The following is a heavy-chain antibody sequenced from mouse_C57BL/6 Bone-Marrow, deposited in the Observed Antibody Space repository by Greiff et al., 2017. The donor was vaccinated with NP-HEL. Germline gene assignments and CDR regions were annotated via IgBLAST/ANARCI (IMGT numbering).Heavy chain of an antibody. V-gene: IGHV5-16*01. CDR1: GFTFSDYY. D-gene: IGHD4-1*01. CDR2: INYDGSST. J-gene: IGHJ2*01. Sequence: LQQSEGGLVQPGSSMKLSCTASGFTFSDYYMAWVRQVPEKGLEWVANINYDGSSTYYLDSLKSRFIITRDNAKNILYLQMSSLKSEDTATYYCARRTGNYFDYWGQGTTLTVSS. CDR3: ARRTGNYFDY.